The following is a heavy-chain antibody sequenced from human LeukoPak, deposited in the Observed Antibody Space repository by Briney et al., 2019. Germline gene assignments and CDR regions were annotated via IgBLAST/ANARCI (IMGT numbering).Heavy chain of an antibody. CDR2: INSGGNII. Sequence: PVGSLRLSCAASGFTFSSYEMNWVRQAPGKGLEWVSYINSGGNIIYDADSVKGRFTISRDNAKNSLYLQMNSLRVEDTAVYYCAKVVRPAGDRSGWTGNWSDPCGQGTLVTVSS. CDR3: AKVVRPAGDRSGWTGNWSDP. J-gene: IGHJ5*02. V-gene: IGHV3-48*03. CDR1: GFTFSSYE. D-gene: IGHD6-19*01.